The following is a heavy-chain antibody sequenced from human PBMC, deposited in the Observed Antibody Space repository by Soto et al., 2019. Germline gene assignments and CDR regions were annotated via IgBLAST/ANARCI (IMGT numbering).Heavy chain of an antibody. V-gene: IGHV1-46*01. D-gene: IGHD3-22*01. CDR2: INPSGGST. CDR3: ARDWSITMIVVVTGYGMDV. J-gene: IGHJ6*02. Sequence: ASVKVSCKASGYTFTSYYMHWVRQAPGQGLEWMGIINPSGGSTSYAQKFQGRVTMTRDTSTSTVYMELSSLRSEDTAVYYCARDWSITMIVVVTGYGMDVWGQGTTVTVSS. CDR1: GYTFTSYY.